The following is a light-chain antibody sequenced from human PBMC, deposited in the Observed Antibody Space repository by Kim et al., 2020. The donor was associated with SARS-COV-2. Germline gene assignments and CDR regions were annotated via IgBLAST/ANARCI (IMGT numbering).Light chain of an antibody. CDR3: QQYYDYPLT. J-gene: IGKJ4*01. V-gene: IGKV1-8*01. CDR2: AAS. Sequence: SASTGDRVTISCRASQGVGSYLAWYKQKPGKATKLLIYAASTLQSGVPSRFSGSGSGTDFTLTISCLQSEDFATYYCQQYYDYPLTFGGGTKV. CDR1: QGVGSY.